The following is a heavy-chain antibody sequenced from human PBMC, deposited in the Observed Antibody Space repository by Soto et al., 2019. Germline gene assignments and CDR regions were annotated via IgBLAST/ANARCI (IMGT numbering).Heavy chain of an antibody. J-gene: IGHJ4*02. Sequence: SETLSLTCTVSGGSISSGGYYWSWIRQHPGKGLEWIGYIYYSGSTYYNPSLKSRVTISVDTSKNQFSLKLSSVTAADTAVYYCARAYGLPWFGELLSNTPFFDYWGQGTLVTVSS. CDR2: IYYSGST. CDR3: ARAYGLPWFGELLSNTPFFDY. CDR1: GGSISSGGYY. D-gene: IGHD3-10*01. V-gene: IGHV4-31*03.